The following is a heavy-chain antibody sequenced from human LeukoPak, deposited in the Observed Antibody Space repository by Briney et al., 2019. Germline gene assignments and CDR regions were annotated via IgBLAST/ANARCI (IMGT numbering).Heavy chain of an antibody. CDR2: IDRSGTYT. V-gene: IGHV3-11*06. CDR1: GFTVSDYY. J-gene: IGHJ4*02. D-gene: IGHD1-26*01. CDR3: ARDLTVGPIFTDY. Sequence: GGSLRLSCAASGFTVSDYYMNWIRQAPGKGLEWVSYIDRSGTYTNYADSVKGRFTISRDNAKNSLYLQMNSLRAEDTAVYYCARDLTVGPIFTDYWGQGTLVTVSS.